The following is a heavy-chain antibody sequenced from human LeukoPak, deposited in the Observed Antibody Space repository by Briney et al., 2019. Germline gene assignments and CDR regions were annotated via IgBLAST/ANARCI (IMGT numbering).Heavy chain of an antibody. Sequence: SETLSLTCTVSGGSISSYYWSWIRQPPGKGLEWIGYIYYSGSTNYNPSLKSRVTISVDTSKNQFSPKLSSVTAADTAVYYCARLRLGFDYWGQGTLVTVSS. J-gene: IGHJ4*02. D-gene: IGHD3-16*01. CDR3: ARLRLGFDY. V-gene: IGHV4-59*08. CDR1: GGSISSYY. CDR2: IYYSGST.